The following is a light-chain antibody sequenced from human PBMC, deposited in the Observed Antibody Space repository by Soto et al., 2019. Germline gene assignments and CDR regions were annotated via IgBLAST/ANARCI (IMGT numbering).Light chain of an antibody. CDR3: QSYENRLSGAV. V-gene: IGLV1-40*01. CDR1: SSNIGAGYD. J-gene: IGLJ3*02. CDR2: GTS. Sequence: QSVLTQPPSVSGAPGQRITISCTGSSSNIGAGYDVHWYQQLPGTAPRLVIFGTSNRPSGVPDRFSGSKSGTSASLAITGLQAEDEADYYCQSYENRLSGAVFGGGTKLTVL.